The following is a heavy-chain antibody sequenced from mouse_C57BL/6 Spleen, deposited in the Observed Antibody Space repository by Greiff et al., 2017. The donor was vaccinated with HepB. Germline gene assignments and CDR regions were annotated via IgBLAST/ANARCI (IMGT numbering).Heavy chain of an antibody. CDR2: ISNLAYSI. CDR3: ARHAGSSGLYAMDY. Sequence: EVKLVESGGGLVQPGGSLKLSCAASGFTFSDYGMAWVRQAPRKGPEWVAFISNLAYSIYYADTVTGRFTISRENAKNTLYLEMSSLRSEDTAMYYCARHAGSSGLYAMDYWGQGTSVTVSS. J-gene: IGHJ4*01. D-gene: IGHD3-2*02. CDR1: GFTFSDYG. V-gene: IGHV5-15*01.